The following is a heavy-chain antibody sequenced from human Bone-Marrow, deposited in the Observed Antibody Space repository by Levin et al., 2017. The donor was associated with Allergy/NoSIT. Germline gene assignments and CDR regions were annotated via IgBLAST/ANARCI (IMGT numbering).Heavy chain of an antibody. CDR2: IKEDGSEK. V-gene: IGHV3-7*01. CDR3: GGVRGSYDVTDS. J-gene: IGHJ5*01. D-gene: IGHD3-3*01. CDR1: GFSFSTCY. Sequence: GGSLRLSCAASGFSFSTCYMSWVRQAPGKGLEWVANIKEDGSEKSYVDSVEGRFTISRDNAKRSLFLQMSNLRDDDTAVYYCGGVRGSYDVTDSWGQGTLVAVSS.